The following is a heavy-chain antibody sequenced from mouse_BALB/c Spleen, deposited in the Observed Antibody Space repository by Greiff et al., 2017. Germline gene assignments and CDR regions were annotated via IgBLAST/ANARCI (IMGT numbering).Heavy chain of an antibody. D-gene: IGHD2-12*01. CDR1: GFTFSSFG. J-gene: IGHJ4*01. Sequence: DVQLVESGGGLVQPGGSRKLSCAASGFTFSSFGMHWVRQAPEKGLEWVAYISSGSSTIYYADTVKGRFTISRDNPKTTLFLQMTSLRSEDTAMYYCARAHYCYGPYYAMDYWGQGTSVTVSS. CDR2: ISSGSSTI. CDR3: ARAHYCYGPYYAMDY. V-gene: IGHV5-17*02.